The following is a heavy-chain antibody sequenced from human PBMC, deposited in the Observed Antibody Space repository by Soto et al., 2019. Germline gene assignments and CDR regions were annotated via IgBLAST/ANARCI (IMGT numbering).Heavy chain of an antibody. Sequence: ESGGGLVQPGGSLRLSCAASGFTFSSYEMNWVRQAPGKGLEWVSYISSSGSTIYYADSVKGRFTISRDNAKNSLYLQMNSLRAEDTAVYYCARSLYYDYVWGSYRYWGQGTLVTVSS. V-gene: IGHV3-48*03. CDR3: ARSLYYDYVWGSYRY. D-gene: IGHD3-16*02. J-gene: IGHJ4*02. CDR2: ISSSGSTI. CDR1: GFTFSSYE.